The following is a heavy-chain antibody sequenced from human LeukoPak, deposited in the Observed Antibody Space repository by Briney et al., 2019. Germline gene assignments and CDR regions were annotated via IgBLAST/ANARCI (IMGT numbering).Heavy chain of an antibody. CDR2: IKQDGSHK. CDR3: ARETPDSSGWD. D-gene: IGHD6-19*01. Sequence: GGSLRLSCAASGFTLRSNWMSWVRQAPGKGLEWVANIKQDGSHKNYADSVKGRFTISRDNAKNPLYLQMNSLRAEDTAVYYCARETPDSSGWDWGQGTLVTVSS. V-gene: IGHV3-7*01. CDR1: GFTLRSNW. J-gene: IGHJ4*02.